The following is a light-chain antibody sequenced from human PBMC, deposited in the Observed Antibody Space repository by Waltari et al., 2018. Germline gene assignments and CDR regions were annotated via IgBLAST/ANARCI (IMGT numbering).Light chain of an antibody. CDR3: QQYNNWPWT. J-gene: IGKJ1*01. V-gene: IGKV3-15*01. Sequence: EIVMTQSPATLSVSAGERATLSCRASQSVTSNLAWYQQKLGQAPRLLIYDASTRATGVPDRFSGSGSGTEFTLTISRLQSEDVALYYCQQYNNWPWTFGQGTKVEIK. CDR2: DAS. CDR1: QSVTSN.